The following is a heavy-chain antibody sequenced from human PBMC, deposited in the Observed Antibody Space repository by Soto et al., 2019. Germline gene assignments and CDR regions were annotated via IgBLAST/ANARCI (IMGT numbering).Heavy chain of an antibody. CDR2: LSGSGGSK. J-gene: IGHJ4*02. V-gene: IGHV3-23*01. Sequence: EVQLLESGGGLVQPGGSLRLSCAASGFTFSSFAMSWVRQAPGKGLDWVSTLSGSGGSKYYAASVKGRFTISRDISDDTLYLRMNRVSAEDMGVYYCAKVRFFEWLLGRDFDYWGQGTMVTVS. CDR1: GFTFSSFA. CDR3: AKVRFFEWLLGRDFDY. D-gene: IGHD3-3*01.